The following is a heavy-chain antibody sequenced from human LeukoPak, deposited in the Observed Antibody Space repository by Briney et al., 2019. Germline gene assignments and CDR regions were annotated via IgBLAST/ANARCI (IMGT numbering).Heavy chain of an antibody. CDR3: VRDDDFGFDH. J-gene: IGHJ4*02. CDR2: IYSGGST. CDR1: GFTDRSNY. V-gene: IGHV3-66*01. Sequence: GGSLRLSCATSGFTDRSNYMNWVRQTPGKGLQWVSIIYSGGSTYYADSVRGRFIISRDDSKDTMYLQMDNLRAEDTALYYCVRDDDFGFDHWGQGTLVTVSS. D-gene: IGHD3-3*01.